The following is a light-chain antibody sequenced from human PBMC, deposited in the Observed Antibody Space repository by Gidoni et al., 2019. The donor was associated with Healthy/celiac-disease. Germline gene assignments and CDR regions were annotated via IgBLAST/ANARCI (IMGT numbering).Light chain of an antibody. CDR3: QQYDNRPPLT. CDR1: QDISNY. J-gene: IGKJ4*02. V-gene: IGKV1-33*01. Sequence: GDRVTITCQASQDISNYLTWYQQKPGKAPKLLIYDASNLETGVPSRFSGSGSGTDFTFTIISLQPEDIATYYCQQYDNRPPLTFGGGTKVEIK. CDR2: DAS.